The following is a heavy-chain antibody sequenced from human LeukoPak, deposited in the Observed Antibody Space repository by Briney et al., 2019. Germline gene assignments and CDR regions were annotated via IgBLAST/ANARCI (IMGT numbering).Heavy chain of an antibody. CDR3: AKDGLGIWSRGYFDY. Sequence: AGGSLRLSCAASGFTVSSNYMSWVRQAPGKGLEWVSAISGSGGSTYYADSVKGRFTISRDNSKNTLYLQMNSLRAEDTAVYYCAKDGLGIWSRGYFDYWGQGTLVTVSS. D-gene: IGHD7-27*01. CDR1: GFTVSSNY. J-gene: IGHJ4*02. V-gene: IGHV3-23*01. CDR2: ISGSGGST.